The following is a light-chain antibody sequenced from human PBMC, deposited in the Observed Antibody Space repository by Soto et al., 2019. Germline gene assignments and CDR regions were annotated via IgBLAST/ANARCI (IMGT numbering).Light chain of an antibody. Sequence: QAVVTQSPSASASLGASVRLTCTLSSGHSSYAIAWHQQQPEKGPRYLMKVDSDGSRIKGDGIPDRFSGSSSGAERYLTISSLQSEDEADYYCQTWGTGTWVFGGGTQLTVL. CDR2: VDSDGSR. V-gene: IGLV4-69*01. J-gene: IGLJ3*02. CDR3: QTWGTGTWV. CDR1: SGHSSYA.